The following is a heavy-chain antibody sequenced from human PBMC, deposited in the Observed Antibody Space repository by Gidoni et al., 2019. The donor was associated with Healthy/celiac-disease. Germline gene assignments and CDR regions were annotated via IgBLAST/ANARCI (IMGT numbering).Heavy chain of an antibody. D-gene: IGHD2-2*01. J-gene: IGHJ6*02. CDR2: IIPIFGTA. V-gene: IGHV1-69*01. CDR3: ARAYLGYCSSTSCQDYYYYGMDV. CDR1: GGTFSSYA. Sequence: QVQLVQSGAEVKKPGSSVKVSCKASGGTFSSYAISWVRQAPGPGLEWMGGIIPIFGTANYAQKFQGRVTITADESTSTAYMEVSSLRSEDTAVYYCARAYLGYCSSTSCQDYYYYGMDVWGQGTTVTVSS.